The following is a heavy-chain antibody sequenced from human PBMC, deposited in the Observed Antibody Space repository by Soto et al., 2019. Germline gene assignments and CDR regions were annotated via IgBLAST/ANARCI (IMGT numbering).Heavy chain of an antibody. CDR1: GGSISSYY. CDR2: IYYSGST. Sequence: PSETLSLTCTVSGGSISSYYWSWIRQPPGKGLEWIGYIYYSGSTNYNPSLKSRVTISVDTSKNQFSLKLSSVTAADTAVYYCASPIAAADPYYYGMDVWGQRTTVTVSS. D-gene: IGHD6-13*01. J-gene: IGHJ6*02. CDR3: ASPIAAADPYYYGMDV. V-gene: IGHV4-59*01.